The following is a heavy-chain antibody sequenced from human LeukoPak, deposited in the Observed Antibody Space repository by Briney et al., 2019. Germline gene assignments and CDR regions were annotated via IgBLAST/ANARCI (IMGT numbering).Heavy chain of an antibody. CDR1: GGTFSSYA. V-gene: IGHV1-69*05. CDR3: ARALYYYDSSGYYPGNFQH. Sequence: SAKVSCKASGGTFSSYAISWVRQAPGQGLEWMGRIIPIFGTANYAQKFQGRVTITTDESTSTAYMELSSLRSEDTAVYYCARALYYYDSSGYYPGNFQHWGQGTLVTVSS. J-gene: IGHJ1*01. D-gene: IGHD3-22*01. CDR2: IIPIFGTA.